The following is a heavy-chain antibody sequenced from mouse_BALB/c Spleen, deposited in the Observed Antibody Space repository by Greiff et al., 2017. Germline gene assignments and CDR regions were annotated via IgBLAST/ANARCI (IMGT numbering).Heavy chain of an antibody. D-gene: IGHD4-1*01. V-gene: IGHV5-9-4*01. Sequence: DVKLVESGGGLVKPGGSLKLSCAASGFTFSSYAMSWVRQSPEKRLEWVAEISSGGSYTYYPDTVTGRFTISRDNAKNTLYLEMSSLRSEDTAMYYCARDLTGTAFAYWGQGTLVTVSA. CDR3: ARDLTGTAFAY. CDR1: GFTFSSYA. J-gene: IGHJ3*01. CDR2: ISSGGSYT.